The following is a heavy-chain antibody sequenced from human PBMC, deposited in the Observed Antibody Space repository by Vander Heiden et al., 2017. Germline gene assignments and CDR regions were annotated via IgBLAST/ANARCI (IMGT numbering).Heavy chain of an antibody. CDR3: ASIDYGDPRGGWFDP. D-gene: IGHD4-17*01. J-gene: IGHJ5*02. CDR2: MNPNSGNT. Sequence: QVPLVQSGAEVKKPGASVTVACKASGYTFTSYDINWVRQATGQGLEWMGWMNPNSGNTGYAQKFQGRVTMTRNTSISTAYMELSSLRSEDTAVYYCASIDYGDPRGGWFDPWGQGTLVTVSS. V-gene: IGHV1-8*01. CDR1: GYTFTSYD.